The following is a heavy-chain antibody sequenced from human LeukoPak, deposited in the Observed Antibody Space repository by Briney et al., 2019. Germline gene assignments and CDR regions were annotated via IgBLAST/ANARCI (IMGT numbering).Heavy chain of an antibody. V-gene: IGHV1-2*02. D-gene: IGHD5-24*01. J-gene: IGHJ5*02. CDR2: INPNSGGT. Sequence: ASVKVSCKTSGHTLTGYFIHWVRQAPGQGLEWMGWINPNSGGTNYAQKFQGRLTMTWDTSISTGYMDLTWLKSDDTAVYYCASEGDGNNLYSYFDPWGQGTLVTVSS. CDR3: ASEGDGNNLYSYFDP. CDR1: GHTLTGYF.